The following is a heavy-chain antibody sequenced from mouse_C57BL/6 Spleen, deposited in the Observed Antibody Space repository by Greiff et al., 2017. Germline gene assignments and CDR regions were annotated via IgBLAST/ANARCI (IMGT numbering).Heavy chain of an antibody. J-gene: IGHJ1*03. CDR2: IYPGDGDT. CDR1: GYAFSSSW. Sequence: QVHVKQSGPELVKPGASVKISCKASGYAFSSSWMNWVKQRPGKGLEWIGRIYPGDGDTNYNGKFKGKATLTADKSSSTAYMQLSSLTSEDSAVYFCARHYYGSSWWYFDVWGTGTTVTVSS. V-gene: IGHV1-82*01. D-gene: IGHD1-1*01. CDR3: ARHYYGSSWWYFDV.